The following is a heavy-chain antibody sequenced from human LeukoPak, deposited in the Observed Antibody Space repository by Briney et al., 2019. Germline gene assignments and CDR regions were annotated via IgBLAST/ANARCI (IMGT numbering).Heavy chain of an antibody. CDR3: ARDQWDGASPFDY. D-gene: IGHD1-26*01. CDR1: GFTFSNNE. V-gene: IGHV3-48*03. Sequence: GGCLRLSCAASGFTFSNNEMNWVRQAPGKELDWLSYISGSGTTTYYADSVKGRFTISRDNAKNSLYLQMNSLRAEDTAVYYCARDQWDGASPFDYWGQGTLVTVSS. J-gene: IGHJ4*02. CDR2: ISGSGTTT.